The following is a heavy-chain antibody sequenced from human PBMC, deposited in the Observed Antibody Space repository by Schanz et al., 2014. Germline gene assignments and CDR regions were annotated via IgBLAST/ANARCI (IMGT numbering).Heavy chain of an antibody. V-gene: IGHV3-33*06. J-gene: IGHJ4*02. Sequence: QVQLVESGGGVVQPGRSLRLSCAASGFTFSSYGMHWVRQAPGKGLEWVAAMSYDGSIKYYGDSVKGRFTISRDNSKNTLYLQMNSLRAEDTAVYYCAKDPSHGGYDYYFDYWGQGTLVTVSS. CDR1: GFTFSSYG. CDR2: MSYDGSIK. D-gene: IGHD5-12*01. CDR3: AKDPSHGGYDYYFDY.